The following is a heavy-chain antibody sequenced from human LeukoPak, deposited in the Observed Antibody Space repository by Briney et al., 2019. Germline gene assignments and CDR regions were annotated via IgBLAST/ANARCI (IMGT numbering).Heavy chain of an antibody. CDR3: ARGYCGGDCYYPYDAFDI. J-gene: IGHJ3*02. Sequence: GGSLRLSCAASGFTFSSYAMSWVRQAPGKGLEWVAVISYDGSNKYYADSVKGRFTISRDNSKNTLYLKMNSLRAEDTAVYYCARGYCGGDCYYPYDAFDIWGQGTMVTVSS. V-gene: IGHV3-30-3*01. CDR1: GFTFSSYA. CDR2: ISYDGSNK. D-gene: IGHD2-21*02.